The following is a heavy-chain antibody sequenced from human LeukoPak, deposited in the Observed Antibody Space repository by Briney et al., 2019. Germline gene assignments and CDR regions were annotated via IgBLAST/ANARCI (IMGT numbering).Heavy chain of an antibody. V-gene: IGHV1-2*06. D-gene: IGHD2-21*02. CDR2: INPNSGGT. Sequence: ASVKVSCKPSGYTFTGYYMHWVRQAPGQGLEWMGRINPNSGGTNYAQKFQGRVTMTRDTSISTAYMELSRLRSDDTAEYYCARVVTAVYYYYMDVWGKGTTVTVSS. CDR3: ARVVTAVYYYYMDV. CDR1: GYTFTGYY. J-gene: IGHJ6*03.